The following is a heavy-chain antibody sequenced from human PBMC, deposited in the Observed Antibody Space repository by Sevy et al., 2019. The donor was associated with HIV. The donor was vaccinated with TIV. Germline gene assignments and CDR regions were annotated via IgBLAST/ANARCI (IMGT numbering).Heavy chain of an antibody. V-gene: IGHV4-59*01. CDR2: IYYSGST. D-gene: IGHD3-22*01. CDR3: ARGTFYYDSSGYYRYFDY. J-gene: IGHJ4*02. CDR1: GGSISSYY. Sequence: SETLSLTCTVSGGSISSYYWSWIRQPPGKGLEWIGYIYYSGSTNYNPSLKSRVTISVDTSKNQFPLKLSSVTAADTAVYYCARGTFYYDSSGYYRYFDYWGQGTLVTVSS.